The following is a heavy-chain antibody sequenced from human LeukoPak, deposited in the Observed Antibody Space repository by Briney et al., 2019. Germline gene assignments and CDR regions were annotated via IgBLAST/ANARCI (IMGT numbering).Heavy chain of an antibody. V-gene: IGHV3-48*04. CDR1: GFSFSGYS. Sequence: GGSLRLSCAASGFSFSGYSMNWVRQPPGQGLEWISYISRGSHTIYYADSVRGRFTISRDDAKNSLYPQMNSLRAEDTGIYYCSRETTSGYWGQGTLVTVSS. D-gene: IGHD1-1*01. J-gene: IGHJ4*02. CDR2: ISRGSHTI. CDR3: SRETTSGY.